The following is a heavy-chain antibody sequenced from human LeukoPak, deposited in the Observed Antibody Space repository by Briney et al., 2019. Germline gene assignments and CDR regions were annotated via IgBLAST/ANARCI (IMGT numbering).Heavy chain of an antibody. J-gene: IGHJ4*02. CDR1: GFTFSSYG. D-gene: IGHD2-8*01. V-gene: IGHV3-30*02. CDR3: AKDASYENGVYSWHDY. Sequence: GGSLRLSCAASGFTFSSYGMHWVRQAPGKGLEWVAFIRYDGTDKLYAESVKGRFTISRDTSKNTLYLQMNSLRAEDTGVYYCAKDASYENGVYSWHDYWGQGTLVTVSS. CDR2: IRYDGTDK.